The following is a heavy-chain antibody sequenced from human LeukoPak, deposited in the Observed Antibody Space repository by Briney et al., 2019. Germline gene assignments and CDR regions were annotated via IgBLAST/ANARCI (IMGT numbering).Heavy chain of an antibody. Sequence: GRSLRLSCAASGFTFSSYGMHWVRQAPGKGLEWVAVIWYDGSNKYYADSVKGRFTISRDNSKNTLYMQMNSLRAEDTAVYYCARNMVRGVMRVYGVDVWGQGTTVTVSS. D-gene: IGHD3-10*01. CDR1: GFTFSSYG. CDR2: IWYDGSNK. CDR3: ARNMVRGVMRVYGVDV. V-gene: IGHV3-33*01. J-gene: IGHJ6*02.